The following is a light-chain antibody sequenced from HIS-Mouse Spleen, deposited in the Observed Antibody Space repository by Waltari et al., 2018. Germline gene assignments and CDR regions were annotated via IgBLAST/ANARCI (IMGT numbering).Light chain of an antibody. Sequence: QSALTQPASVSGSPGQSITIYCTGPSSDVGSYNLGSWYQQHPGKAPKLMIYEGSKRPSGVSNRFSGSKSGNTASLTISGLQAEDEADYYCCSYAGSSTLVFGGGTKLTVL. V-gene: IGLV2-23*01. J-gene: IGLJ3*02. CDR3: CSYAGSSTLV. CDR1: SSDVGSYNL. CDR2: EGS.